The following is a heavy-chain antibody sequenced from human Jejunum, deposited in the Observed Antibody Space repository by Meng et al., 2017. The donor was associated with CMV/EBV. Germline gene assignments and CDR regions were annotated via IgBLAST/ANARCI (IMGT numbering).Heavy chain of an antibody. D-gene: IGHD1-14*01. CDR2: IYYNGSP. J-gene: IGHJ5*01. V-gene: IGHV4-39*07. CDR1: GGSLSSSSNY. Sequence: SGGSLSSSSNYWGWVRQPPGKGLEWIGNIYYNGSPYYNPSLKSRVSIFADLSRNQFSLRLTSVSAADTAMYYCAFMRGQPRRNYFDFWGPVTLVTVSS. CDR3: AFMRGQPRRNYFDF.